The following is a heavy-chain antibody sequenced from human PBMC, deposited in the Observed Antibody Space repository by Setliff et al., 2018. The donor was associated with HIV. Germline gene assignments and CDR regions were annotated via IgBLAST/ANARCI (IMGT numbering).Heavy chain of an antibody. CDR2: IYHSGST. J-gene: IGHJ4*02. CDR1: GGSISSSNW. CDR3: ASSNNFWSGLDY. V-gene: IGHV4-4*02. D-gene: IGHD3-3*01. Sequence: SETLSLTCAVSGGSISSSNWWRWVRQPPGKGLEWIGEIYHSGSTNYNASLKSRVTISVDKSKNQFSLKLSSVTAADTAVYYCASSNNFWSGLDYWGQGTLVTVPQ.